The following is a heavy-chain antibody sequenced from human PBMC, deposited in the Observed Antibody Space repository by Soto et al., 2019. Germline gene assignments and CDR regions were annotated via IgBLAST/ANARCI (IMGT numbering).Heavy chain of an antibody. CDR2: IVPIYRTA. J-gene: IGHJ4*02. D-gene: IGHD6-13*01. Sequence: ASVKVSCKASGGTFSSYRINWVRQAPGQGLEWVGGIVPIYRTADYAQKFQGRVTITADESARTFYMELRSLRSQDTAVYYCVRDSGAKLSSSWGQGTLVTVSS. CDR1: GGTFSSYR. CDR3: VRDSGAKLSSS. V-gene: IGHV1-69*13.